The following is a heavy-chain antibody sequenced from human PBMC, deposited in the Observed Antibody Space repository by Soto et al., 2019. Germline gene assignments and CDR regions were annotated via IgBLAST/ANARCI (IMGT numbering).Heavy chain of an antibody. CDR2: ISSSGSTI. CDR3: TTEAGYSGYESYFDY. J-gene: IGHJ4*02. V-gene: IGHV3-11*01. CDR1: GFIFSDYY. Sequence: GGSLRLSCAASGFIFSDYYMSWIRQAPGKGLEWVSYISSSGSTIYYADSVKGRFTISRDNAKNSLYLQMNSLRAEDTAVYFCTTEAGYSGYESYFDYWGQGTLVTVSS. D-gene: IGHD5-12*01.